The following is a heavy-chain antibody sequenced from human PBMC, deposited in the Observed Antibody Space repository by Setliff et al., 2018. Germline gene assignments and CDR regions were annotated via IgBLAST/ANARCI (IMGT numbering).Heavy chain of an antibody. J-gene: IGHJ6*03. Sequence: SETLSLTCVVSGYYIRSGYYWGWIRQHPGKGLEWIGSIFYDGNTFYNPSLKSRVTMSVDTSKNQFSLKLSSVIAADTAVYYCARDLYSSSSGGFYYYYYYMDVWGKGTTVTVSS. D-gene: IGHD6-6*01. CDR3: ARDLYSSSSGGFYYYYYYMDV. CDR2: IFYDGNT. V-gene: IGHV4-38-2*02. CDR1: GYYIRSGYY.